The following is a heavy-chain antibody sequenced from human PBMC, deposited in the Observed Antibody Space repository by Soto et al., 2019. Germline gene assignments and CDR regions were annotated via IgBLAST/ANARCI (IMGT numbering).Heavy chain of an antibody. CDR3: ARDRDIVGTSPLAY. CDR2: ITTDGGST. V-gene: IGHV3-74*01. CDR1: GFTFRGYW. D-gene: IGHD1-26*01. Sequence: EVQLVESGGGLVQPGGSLRLSCAASGFTFRGYWMNWVRQAPGKGLVWVSHITTDGGSTNYADSVKGRFTISRDNAKETLYLYMSSLRVDDTAVYYCARDRDIVGTSPLAYWGQGTLVTVSS. J-gene: IGHJ4*02.